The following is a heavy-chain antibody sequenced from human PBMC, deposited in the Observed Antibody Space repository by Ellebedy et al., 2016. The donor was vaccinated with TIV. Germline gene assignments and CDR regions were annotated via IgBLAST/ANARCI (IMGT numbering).Heavy chain of an antibody. J-gene: IGHJ6*02. CDR3: ARDPPIAAAGYPYYYYGMDV. D-gene: IGHD6-13*01. V-gene: IGHV1-18*01. CDR2: ISAYNGNT. Sequence: ASVKVSXXASGYTFTSYGISWVRQAPGQGLEWMGWISAYNGNTNYAQKLRGRVTMTTDTSTSTAYMELRSLRSDDTAVYYCARDPPIAAAGYPYYYYGMDVWGQGTTVTVSS. CDR1: GYTFTSYG.